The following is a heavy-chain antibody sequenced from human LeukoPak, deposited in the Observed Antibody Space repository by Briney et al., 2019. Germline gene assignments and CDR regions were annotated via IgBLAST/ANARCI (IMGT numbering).Heavy chain of an antibody. V-gene: IGHV4-59*01. J-gene: IGHJ3*02. CDR3: AGQDDSPPHDAFGI. CDR2: IYYSGST. CDR1: GGSISSYY. Sequence: PSETLSLTCTVSGGSISSYYWSWIRQPPGKGLEWIGYIYYSGSTNYNPSLKSRVTISVDTSKNQFSLKLSSVTAADTAVYYCAGQDDSPPHDAFGIWGQGTMVTVSS. D-gene: IGHD3-22*01.